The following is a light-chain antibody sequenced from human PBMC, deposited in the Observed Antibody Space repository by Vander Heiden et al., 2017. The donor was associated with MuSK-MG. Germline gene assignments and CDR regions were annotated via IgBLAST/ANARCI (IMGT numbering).Light chain of an antibody. J-gene: IGKJ1*01. Sequence: DIQLTQSPSTLSASVGERVTITCRASQSISSWLAWYQQKPGKAPKGLIYQASILESGVPSRFSGSKSGTEFTLTISSLQPDDFATYYCQQDNSYSRTFGQGTKVEIK. V-gene: IGKV1-5*03. CDR2: QAS. CDR1: QSISSW. CDR3: QQDNSYSRT.